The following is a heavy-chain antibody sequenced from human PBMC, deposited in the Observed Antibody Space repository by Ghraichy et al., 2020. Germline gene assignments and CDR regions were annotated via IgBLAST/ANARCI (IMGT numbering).Heavy chain of an antibody. CDR3: ARGVSTVTTFWFDP. Sequence: ASVKVSCKASGYTFTSSDIDWVRQATGQGLEWMGWMNPINGNTGYAQKFQGRLTMTRDTSTNTAYMELSSLTSDDTAVYYCARGVSTVTTFWFDPWGRGTLVTVSS. CDR2: MNPINGNT. CDR1: GYTFTSSD. D-gene: IGHD4-17*01. J-gene: IGHJ5*02. V-gene: IGHV1-8*02.